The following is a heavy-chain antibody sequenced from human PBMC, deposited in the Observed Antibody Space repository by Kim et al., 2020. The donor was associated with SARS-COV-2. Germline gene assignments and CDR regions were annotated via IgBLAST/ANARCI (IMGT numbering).Heavy chain of an antibody. V-gene: IGHV3-53*01. D-gene: IGHD3-9*01. CDR3: ARVAKIYDILTGYITAMGDY. J-gene: IGHJ4*02. CDR1: GFTVSSNY. CDR2: MYSDGSA. Sequence: GGSLRLSCAASGFTVSSNYMSWVRQAPGKGLEWVSVMYSDGSAYYADSVKGRFTISRDNSKNTLYLQMNSLRAEDTAVYYCARVAKIYDILTGYITAMGDYWGQGTLVTVSS.